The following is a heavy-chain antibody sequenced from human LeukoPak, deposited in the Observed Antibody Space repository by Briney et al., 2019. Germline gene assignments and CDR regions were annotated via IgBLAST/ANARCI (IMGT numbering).Heavy chain of an antibody. CDR1: GGSISNYY. Sequence: SETLSLTCTVSGGSISNYYWSWIRQPPGKGLGWIGYIYTSGSTNYNPSLKSRVTISLDTSKNQFSLKLSSVTAADTAVYFCARHEYGSSLHYYCYMDVWGKGTTVTVSS. V-gene: IGHV4-4*09. CDR2: IYTSGST. D-gene: IGHD6-6*01. J-gene: IGHJ6*03. CDR3: ARHEYGSSLHYYCYMDV.